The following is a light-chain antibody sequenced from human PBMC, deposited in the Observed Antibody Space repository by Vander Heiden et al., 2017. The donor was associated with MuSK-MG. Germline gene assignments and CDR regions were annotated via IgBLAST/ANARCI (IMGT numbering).Light chain of an antibody. CDR3: QSYDSSKEV. CDR1: SGSIASNY. Sequence: NFMLTSRHPMPDAPGTTVTISCTGSSGSIASNYVQWYQQRPGSAPTTVIYEDNQRPSGVPDRFSGSIDSSSNSASLTISGLKTEDEADYYCQSYDSSKEVFGGGTKLTVL. V-gene: IGLV6-57*02. J-gene: IGLJ2*01. CDR2: EDN.